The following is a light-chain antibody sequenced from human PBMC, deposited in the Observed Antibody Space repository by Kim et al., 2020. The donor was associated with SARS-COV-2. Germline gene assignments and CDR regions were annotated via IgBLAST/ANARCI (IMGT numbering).Light chain of an antibody. Sequence: QSALTQPASVSGSPGQSITISCTGTSNDVGGYNYVSWYQQHPGKAPKFMIYDVTRRPSGVSNRFSGSKSGNTASLTISGLQAEDEAHYYCSSYTSSTTVVFGGGTQLTVL. CDR2: DVT. V-gene: IGLV2-14*03. CDR1: SNDVGGYNY. CDR3: SSYTSSTTVV. J-gene: IGLJ2*01.